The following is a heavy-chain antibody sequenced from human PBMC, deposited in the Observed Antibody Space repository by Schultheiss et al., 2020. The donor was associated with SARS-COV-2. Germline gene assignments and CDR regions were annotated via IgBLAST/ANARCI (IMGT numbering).Heavy chain of an antibody. J-gene: IGHJ4*02. Sequence: SETLSLTCSIYGGSFSGYNWSWIRQPPGKGLEWIGEINHSGSTNYNPSLKSRVTISVDTSKNQFSLKLSSVTAADTAVYYCARSGRTYYYDSSGYWAYWGQGTLVTVSS. V-gene: IGHV4-34*01. CDR3: ARSGRTYYYDSSGYWAY. CDR2: INHSGST. CDR1: GGSFSGYN. D-gene: IGHD3-22*01.